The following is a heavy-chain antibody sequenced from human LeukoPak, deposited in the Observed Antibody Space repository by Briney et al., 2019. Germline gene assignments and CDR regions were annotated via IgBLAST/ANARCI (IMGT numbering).Heavy chain of an antibody. CDR3: ARDRHSGNYYLDY. D-gene: IGHD1-26*01. CDR1: GYTFTGYY. J-gene: IGHJ4*02. CDR2: INPNNGGT. Sequence: ASVKVSCKASGYTFTGYYIHWVRQAPGQGLEWMGWINPNNGGTNYVQKFQGWVTMTRDTSISTAYMELSRLRSNDTAAYYCARDRHSGNYYLDYWGQGTLVTVSS. V-gene: IGHV1-2*04.